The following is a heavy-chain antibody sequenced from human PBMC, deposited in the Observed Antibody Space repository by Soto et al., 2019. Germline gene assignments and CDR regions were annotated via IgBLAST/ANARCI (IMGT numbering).Heavy chain of an antibody. CDR2: IYHSGST. Sequence: SETLSPTRPFSCGALSTSYLGGWGRQPPGKGLEWIGEIYHSGSTYYNPSLKSRVTISVDRSKNQFSLKLSSVTAADTAVYYCARNRVYEGYYYYGMDVWGQGTTVTVSS. CDR3: ARNRVYEGYYYYGMDV. D-gene: IGHD6-13*01. CDR1: CGALSTSYL. V-gene: IGHV4-4*02. J-gene: IGHJ6*02.